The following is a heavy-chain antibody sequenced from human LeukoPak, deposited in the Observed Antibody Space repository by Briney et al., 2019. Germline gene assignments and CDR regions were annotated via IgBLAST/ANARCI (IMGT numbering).Heavy chain of an antibody. CDR1: GLTFSSYW. D-gene: IGHD6-6*01. J-gene: IGHJ3*02. V-gene: IGHV3-7*01. CDR2: IKQDGSEK. Sequence: GGALRLSCAASGLTFSSYWMSWVRQAAGKGLEWVANIKQDGSEKYYVDSVKGRFTISRDNAKNSLYLQMNSLRAEDTAVYYCARGTGRSIAARPGAFDIWGQGTMVTVSS. CDR3: ARGTGRSIAARPGAFDI.